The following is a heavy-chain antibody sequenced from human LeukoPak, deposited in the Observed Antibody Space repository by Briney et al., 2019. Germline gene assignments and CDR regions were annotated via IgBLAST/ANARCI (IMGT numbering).Heavy chain of an antibody. V-gene: IGHV4-4*07. J-gene: IGHJ5*02. D-gene: IGHD2-8*01. CDR1: GGSISSYY. CDR2: IYTSGST. CDR3: ARVETVLIRNWFDP. Sequence: PSETLSLTCTVSGGSISSYYWSWIRQPAGKGLEWIGRIYTSGSTNYNPSLKSRVTMSVDTSKNQFSLKLSSVTAADTAVYYCARVETVLIRNWFDPWGQGTLVTVSS.